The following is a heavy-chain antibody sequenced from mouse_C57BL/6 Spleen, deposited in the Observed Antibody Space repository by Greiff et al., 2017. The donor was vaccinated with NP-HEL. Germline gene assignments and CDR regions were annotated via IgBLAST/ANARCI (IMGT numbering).Heavy chain of an antibody. CDR2: IYPGSGST. CDR1: GYTFTSYW. Sequence: VQLQQSGAELVKPGASVKMSCKASGYTFTSYWITWVKQRPGQGLEWIGDIYPGSGSTNYNEKFKSKATLTVDTSSSTAYMQLSSLTSEDSAVYYCARMMVTTYYFDYWGQGTTLTVSS. J-gene: IGHJ2*01. V-gene: IGHV1-55*01. D-gene: IGHD2-3*01. CDR3: ARMMVTTYYFDY.